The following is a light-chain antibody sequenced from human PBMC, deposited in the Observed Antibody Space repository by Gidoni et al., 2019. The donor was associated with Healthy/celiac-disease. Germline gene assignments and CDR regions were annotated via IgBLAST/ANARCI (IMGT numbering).Light chain of an antibody. J-gene: IGKJ2*01. Sequence: DIVLTQSPATLSLSPGERATLSCSASQSVSSYLAWYQQKPGQAPRLLIYDASNRATGIPARFSGSGSGTDFTLTISSLEPEDFAVDYCQQRSNWPSMYTFXQXTKLEIK. CDR1: QSVSSY. CDR3: QQRSNWPSMYT. V-gene: IGKV3-11*01. CDR2: DAS.